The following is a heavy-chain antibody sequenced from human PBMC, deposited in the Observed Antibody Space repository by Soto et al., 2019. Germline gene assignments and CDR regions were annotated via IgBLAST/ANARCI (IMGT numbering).Heavy chain of an antibody. CDR1: GFTFSSYW. V-gene: IGHV3-7*03. Sequence: EVQLVESGGGLVQPGGSLRLSCAASGFTFSSYWMSWVRQAPGKGLEWVANIKQDGSEKYYVDSVKGRFTISRENAKNSLYLQMNSLRAEDTAVYYCARRRILRYFDSLSLFDYWGQGTLVTVSS. J-gene: IGHJ4*02. CDR3: ARRRILRYFDSLSLFDY. CDR2: IKQDGSEK. D-gene: IGHD3-9*01.